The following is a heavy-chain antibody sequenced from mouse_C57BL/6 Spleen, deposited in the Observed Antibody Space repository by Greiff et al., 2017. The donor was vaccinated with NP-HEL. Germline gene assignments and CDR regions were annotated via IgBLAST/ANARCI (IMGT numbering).Heavy chain of an antibody. Sequence: QVQLQQSGAELVRPGTSVKVSCKASGYAFTNYLIEWVKQRPGQGLEWIGVINPGSGGTNYNEKFKGKATLTADKSSSTAYMQLSSLTSEDSAVYFCARSGIGITTVNYYAMDYWGQGTSVTVSS. D-gene: IGHD1-1*01. CDR1: GYAFTNYL. CDR2: INPGSGGT. CDR3: ARSGIGITTVNYYAMDY. J-gene: IGHJ4*01. V-gene: IGHV1-54*01.